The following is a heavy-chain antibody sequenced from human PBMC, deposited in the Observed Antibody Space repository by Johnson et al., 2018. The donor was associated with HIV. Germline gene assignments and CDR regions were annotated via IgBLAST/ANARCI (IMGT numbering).Heavy chain of an antibody. CDR2: ISWNSGSI. CDR1: GFTFSSYA. J-gene: IGHJ3*02. V-gene: IGHV3-9*01. CDR3: AREYEAFDI. Sequence: VQLVESGGGVVQPGRSLRLSCAASGFTFSSYAMHWVRQAPGKGLEWVSGISWNSGSIGYADSVKGRFTISRDNAKNSLYLQMNSLRAEDTAVYYCAREYEAFDIWGQGTMVTVSS.